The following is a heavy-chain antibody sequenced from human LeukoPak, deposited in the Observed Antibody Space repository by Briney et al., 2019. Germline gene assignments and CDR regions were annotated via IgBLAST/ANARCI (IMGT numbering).Heavy chain of an antibody. CDR2: IYYSGST. CDR1: GGSFSGYY. CDR3: ARQAPYSYYYGMDV. Sequence: SETLSLTCAVYGGSFSGYYWGWIRQPPGKGLEWIGSIYYSGSTYYNPSLKSRVTISVDTSKNQFSLKLSSVTAADTAVYYCARQAPYSYYYGMDVWGQGTTVTVSS. V-gene: IGHV4-39*01. J-gene: IGHJ6*02.